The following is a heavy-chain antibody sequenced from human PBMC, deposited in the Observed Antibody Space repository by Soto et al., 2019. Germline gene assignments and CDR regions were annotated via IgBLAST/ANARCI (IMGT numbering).Heavy chain of an antibody. CDR3: ARDRDDFWSGDYYGMDV. J-gene: IGHJ6*02. D-gene: IGHD3-3*01. V-gene: IGHV4-30-4*01. CDR1: GGSISSGDYY. Sequence: SETLSLTCTVSGGSISSGDYYWSWIRQPPGKGLEWIGYIYYSGGTYYNPSLKSRVTISVDTSKNQFSLKLSSVTAADTAVYYCARDRDDFWSGDYYGMDVWGQGTTVTVSS. CDR2: IYYSGGT.